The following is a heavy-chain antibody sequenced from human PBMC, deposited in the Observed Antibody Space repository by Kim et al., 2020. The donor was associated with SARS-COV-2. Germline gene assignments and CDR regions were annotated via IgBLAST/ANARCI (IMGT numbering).Heavy chain of an antibody. Sequence: SETLSLTCTVSGGSISSSSYYWGWIRQPPGKGLEWIGSIYYSGSTYYNPSLKSRVTISVDTSKNQFSLKLSSVTAADTAVYYCGHTESSGWRLYYYYGMDVWGQGTTVTVSS. CDR2: IYYSGST. D-gene: IGHD6-19*01. CDR3: GHTESSGWRLYYYYGMDV. CDR1: GGSISSSSYY. J-gene: IGHJ6*02. V-gene: IGHV4-39*01.